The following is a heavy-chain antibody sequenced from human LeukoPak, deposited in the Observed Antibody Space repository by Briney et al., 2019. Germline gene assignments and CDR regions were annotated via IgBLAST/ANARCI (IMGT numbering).Heavy chain of an antibody. CDR2: FDPEDGET. CDR3: ASTVLSSTSPFDY. Sequence: GASVKVSCKVSGYTLTELSMHWVRQAPGKGLEWMGGFDPEDGETIYAQKFQGRVAMTEDTSTDTAYMELSSLRSEDTAVYYCASTVLSSTSPFDYWGQGTLVTVSS. CDR1: GYTLTELS. J-gene: IGHJ4*02. V-gene: IGHV1-24*01. D-gene: IGHD2-2*01.